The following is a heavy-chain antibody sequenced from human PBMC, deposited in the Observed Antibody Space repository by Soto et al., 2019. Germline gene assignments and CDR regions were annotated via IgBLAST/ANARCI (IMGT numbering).Heavy chain of an antibody. CDR3: ARDESFYGSGFDY. V-gene: IGHV3-30*03. CDR1: GFTFSNYA. Sequence: GGSLRLSCAASGFTFSNYAMHWVRQAPGKGLEWLAIISYDGDNEYYADSVRGRFTISRDNSKNTLYLQTNDLRSDDTAVYYCARDESFYGSGFDYWGLGTLVTVSS. J-gene: IGHJ4*02. CDR2: ISYDGDNE. D-gene: IGHD3-10*01.